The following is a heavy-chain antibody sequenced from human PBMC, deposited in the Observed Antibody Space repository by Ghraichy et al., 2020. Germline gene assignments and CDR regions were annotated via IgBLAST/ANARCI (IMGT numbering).Heavy chain of an antibody. D-gene: IGHD3-16*01. V-gene: IGHV1-18*01. CDR3: ARDRKLDHTFMTPDY. J-gene: IGHJ4*02. CDR1: GYTFANFG. CDR2: ISGYNGNT. Sequence: ASVKVSCKASGYTFANFGFSWVRQAPGQVPEWMGWISGYNGNTNYAQKFQGRVTMTTDTSTTTAYMELRSLTSDDTAVYYCARDRKLDHTFMTPDYWGQGTLVTVSS.